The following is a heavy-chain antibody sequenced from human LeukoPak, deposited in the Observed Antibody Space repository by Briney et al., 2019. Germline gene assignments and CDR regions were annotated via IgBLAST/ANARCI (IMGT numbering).Heavy chain of an antibody. Sequence: SETLSLTCTVSGGSISSYYWSWIRQPPGKGLEWIGYIYYSGSTNYNPSLKSRVTISVDTSKNQFSLKLSSVTAADTAVCYCARHSSPYCSSTSCPYYYYGMDVWGQGTTVTVSS. CDR2: IYYSGST. D-gene: IGHD2-2*01. CDR3: ARHSSPYCSSTSCPYYYYGMDV. J-gene: IGHJ6*02. CDR1: GGSISSYY. V-gene: IGHV4-59*08.